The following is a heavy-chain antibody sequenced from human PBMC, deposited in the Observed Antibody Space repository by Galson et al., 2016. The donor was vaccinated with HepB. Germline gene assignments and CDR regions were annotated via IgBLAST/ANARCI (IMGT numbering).Heavy chain of an antibody. CDR3: ARFGMATINGLDV. CDR1: GYSFSYYW. CDR2: IYPGDSDA. D-gene: IGHD5-24*01. V-gene: IGHV5-51*01. J-gene: IGHJ6*02. Sequence: QSGAEVKKPGDSLKISCKGSGYSFSYYWIGWVRHMPGKGLEWMGIIYPGDSDARYSPSFQGQVTISADKSTTTVFLQWSSVKASDSAIYYCARFGMATINGLDVWGQGTTVSVSS.